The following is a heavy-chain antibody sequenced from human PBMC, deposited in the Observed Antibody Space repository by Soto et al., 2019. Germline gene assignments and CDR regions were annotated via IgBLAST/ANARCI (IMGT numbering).Heavy chain of an antibody. CDR3: ARDQEDSYGLMFGMDV. Sequence: GGSLRLSCAASGFTFSSYGMHWVRQAPGKGLEWVAVIWYDGSNKYYADSVKGRFTISRDNSKNTLYLQMNSLRAEDTAVYYCARDQEDSYGLMFGMDVWGQGTTVTVSS. CDR1: GFTFSSYG. J-gene: IGHJ6*02. V-gene: IGHV3-33*01. CDR2: IWYDGSNK. D-gene: IGHD5-18*01.